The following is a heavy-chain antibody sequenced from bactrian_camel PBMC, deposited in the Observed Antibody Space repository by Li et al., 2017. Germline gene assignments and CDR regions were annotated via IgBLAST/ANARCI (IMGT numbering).Heavy chain of an antibody. CDR3: AAKESSGRAYVLSDTHYTD. Sequence: HVQLVESGGGLVQAGGSLRLSCLVSGLTFDDYGMAWFRQAPGKEREGVAAIDTGGGSTYYADSVKGRFTISQDSAKNTVYLQMNSLKPEDTAMYYCAAKESSGRAYVLSDTHYTDWGQGTQVTVS. D-gene: IGHD2*01. J-gene: IGHJ4*01. CDR1: GLTFDDYG. V-gene: IGHV3S63*01. CDR2: IDTGGGST.